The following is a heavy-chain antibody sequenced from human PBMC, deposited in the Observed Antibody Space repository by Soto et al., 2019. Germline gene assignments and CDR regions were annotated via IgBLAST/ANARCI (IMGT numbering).Heavy chain of an antibody. CDR1: GFTFSRYW. CDR2: INIEGTSA. D-gene: IGHD1-26*01. CDR3: ARDLGATGYDY. J-gene: IGHJ4*02. V-gene: IGHV3-74*01. Sequence: GGSLRLSCAASGFTFSRYWMHWVRQVPGKGLVWVSRINIEGTSATYADSVKGRFTISRDNARNTLFLQMNSLRAEDSAVYYCARDLGATGYDYWGQGTLVTVSS.